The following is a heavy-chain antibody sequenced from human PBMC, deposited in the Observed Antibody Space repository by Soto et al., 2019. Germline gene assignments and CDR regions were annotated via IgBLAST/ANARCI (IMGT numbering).Heavy chain of an antibody. D-gene: IGHD4-17*01. V-gene: IGHV3-33*01. CDR1: GFTFSSYG. Sequence: GGSLRLSCAASGFTFSSYGMHWVRQAPGKGLEWVAVIWYDGSNKYYADSVKGRFTISRDNSKNTLYLQMNSLRAEDTAVYYCARGGDYGEKYYFDYWGQGTLVTVSS. J-gene: IGHJ4*02. CDR2: IWYDGSNK. CDR3: ARGGDYGEKYYFDY.